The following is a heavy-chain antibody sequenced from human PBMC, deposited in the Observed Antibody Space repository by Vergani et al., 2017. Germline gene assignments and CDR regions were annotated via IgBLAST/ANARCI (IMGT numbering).Heavy chain of an antibody. Sequence: QVQLVQSGAEVKKPGASVKVSCKASGYTFTSNYMHWVRQAPGQGLEWMGIINPSGGSTSYAQKFQGRVTMTRDTSTSTVYMALSSLRSEDTAVYYCARDSRYCSSTSCYVGRDWFDPWGQGTLVTVSS. V-gene: IGHV1-46*01. CDR2: INPSGGST. CDR1: GYTFTSNY. CDR3: ARDSRYCSSTSCYVGRDWFDP. D-gene: IGHD2-2*01. J-gene: IGHJ5*02.